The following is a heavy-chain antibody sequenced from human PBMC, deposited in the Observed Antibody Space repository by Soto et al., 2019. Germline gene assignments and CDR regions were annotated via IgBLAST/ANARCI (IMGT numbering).Heavy chain of an antibody. CDR3: ARGANDYGDYYYFDY. Sequence: QVQLVQSGAEVKKPGASVKVSCKASGYTFTIYGISWVRQAPGQGLEWMGWISTYKGNTIYARKLQGRVTMTTDTSTSTAYMELRSLRSADTAVYYCARGANDYGDYYYFDYWGQGTLVTVSS. D-gene: IGHD4-17*01. V-gene: IGHV1-18*01. CDR1: GYTFTIYG. CDR2: ISTYKGNT. J-gene: IGHJ4*02.